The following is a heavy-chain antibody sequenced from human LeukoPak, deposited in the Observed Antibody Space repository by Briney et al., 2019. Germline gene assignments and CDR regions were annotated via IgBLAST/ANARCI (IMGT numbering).Heavy chain of an antibody. CDR1: GFSFSSYG. D-gene: IGHD1-26*01. CDR2: ISYDWNTI. J-gene: IGHJ3*01. V-gene: IGHV3-30*18. Sequence: PGRSLRLSCAASGFSFSSYGMHWVRQAPGKGLEWLTVISYDWNTIYYADSVKGRFTISRDNSKNTLYLQMNSLRIEDTAVYYCAKDLSVVGAHDSFDVWGQGTMVTVSS. CDR3: AKDLSVVGAHDSFDV.